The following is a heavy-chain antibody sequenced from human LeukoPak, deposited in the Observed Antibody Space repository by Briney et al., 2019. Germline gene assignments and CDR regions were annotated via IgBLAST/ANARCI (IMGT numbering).Heavy chain of an antibody. J-gene: IGHJ6*03. CDR3: ARVSSYYYMDV. Sequence: PGGSLRLSCAASGFTFCSYSMNWVRQAPGKGLEWVSYISSSSSTIYYADSVKGRFTISRDNAKNSLYLQMNSLRAEDTAVYYCARVSSYYYMDVWGKGTTVTVSS. V-gene: IGHV3-48*01. CDR2: ISSSSSTI. CDR1: GFTFCSYS.